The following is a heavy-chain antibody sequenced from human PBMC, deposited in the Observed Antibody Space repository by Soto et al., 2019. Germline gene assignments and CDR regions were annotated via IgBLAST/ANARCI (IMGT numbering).Heavy chain of an antibody. CDR1: GASISSYY. Sequence: PSETLSLTCTVSGASISSYYWSWIRQPPGKGLEWIGYVYYSGSTNYNPSLKSRVTISVDTSENQFSLKLSSVTAADTAMYYCARDTTPSRWGQGTLVTVSS. CDR2: VYYSGST. D-gene: IGHD1-1*01. J-gene: IGHJ4*02. V-gene: IGHV4-59*01. CDR3: ARDTTPSR.